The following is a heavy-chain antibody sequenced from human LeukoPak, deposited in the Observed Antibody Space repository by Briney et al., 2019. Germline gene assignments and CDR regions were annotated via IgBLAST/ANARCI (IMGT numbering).Heavy chain of an antibody. CDR1: GYSFTSYW. V-gene: IGHV5-51*01. J-gene: IGHJ4*02. D-gene: IGHD2-21*02. Sequence: GESLKISCKGSGYSFTSYWIGWVRQMPGKGLEWMGIIHPGDSDTRYSPSFQGQVTISADKSISTAYLQWSSLEASDTAMYYCARMPSDAVTAIPFDYWGQGTLVTVSS. CDR2: IHPGDSDT. CDR3: ARMPSDAVTAIPFDY.